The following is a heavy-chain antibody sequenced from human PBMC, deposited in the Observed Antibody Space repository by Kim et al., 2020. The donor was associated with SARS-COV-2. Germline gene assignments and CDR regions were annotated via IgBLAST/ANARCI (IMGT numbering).Heavy chain of an antibody. V-gene: IGHV3-33*01. CDR1: GFTFNNYG. CDR3: ASALRGGRYYPN. Sequence: GGSLRLSCAASGFTFNNYGIHWVRQAPGKGLEWVAAMWSDGINKYFADSVKGRFTISRDNSKNTLYLQMNSLRVEDTALYYCASALRGGRYYPNWGQGTL. J-gene: IGHJ4*02. D-gene: IGHD1-26*01. CDR2: MWSDGINK.